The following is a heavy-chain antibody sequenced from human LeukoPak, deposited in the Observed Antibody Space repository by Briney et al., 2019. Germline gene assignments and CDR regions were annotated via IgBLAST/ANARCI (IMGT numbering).Heavy chain of an antibody. J-gene: IGHJ4*02. Sequence: ASVKVSCKASGYTFTGYYMHWVRQAPGQGLEWMGWINTYYGNTDYAQNFQGRVTMTTDTSTSTAYMELKSLRSDDTAVYFCARGRFGDISFDYWGQGNLVTVSS. CDR3: ARGRFGDISFDY. V-gene: IGHV1-18*04. D-gene: IGHD3-10*01. CDR1: GYTFTGYY. CDR2: INTYYGNT.